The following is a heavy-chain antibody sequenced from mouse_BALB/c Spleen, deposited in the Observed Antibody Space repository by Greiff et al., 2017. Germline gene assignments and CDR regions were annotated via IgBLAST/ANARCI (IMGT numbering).Heavy chain of an antibody. V-gene: IGHV5-17*02. CDR1: GFTFSSFG. D-gene: IGHD4-1*01. J-gene: IGHJ3*01. CDR2: ISSGSSTI. Sequence: DVKLVESGGGLVQPGGSRKLSCAASGFTFSSFGMHWVRQAPEKGLEWVAYISSGSSTIYYADTVKGRFTISRDNPKNTLFLQMTSLRSEDTAMYYCARGGKLGWFAYWGQGTLVTVSA. CDR3: ARGGKLGWFAY.